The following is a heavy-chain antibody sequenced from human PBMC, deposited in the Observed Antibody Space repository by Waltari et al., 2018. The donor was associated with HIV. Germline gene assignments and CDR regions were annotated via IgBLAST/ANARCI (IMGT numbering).Heavy chain of an antibody. CDR2: ISSSVSTI. Sequence: VQLVESGGGLVQPGGSLSHSCAPSGLPVSSYEMNWVRQAPGKGLEWVSYISSSVSTIDYADSVKGRFTISRDNANNSLYLQMNILRAEDTAVYYCARGYGMDVWGQGTTVTVSS. CDR1: GLPVSSYE. CDR3: ARGYGMDV. J-gene: IGHJ6*02. V-gene: IGHV3-48*03.